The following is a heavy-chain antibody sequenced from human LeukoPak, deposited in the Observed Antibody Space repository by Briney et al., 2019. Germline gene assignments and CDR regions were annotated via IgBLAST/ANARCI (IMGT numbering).Heavy chain of an antibody. CDR2: IRYDGSNK. V-gene: IGHV3-30*02. D-gene: IGHD4-17*01. CDR1: GFTFSSYG. J-gene: IGHJ6*03. Sequence: SGGSLRLSCAASGFTFSSYGMHWVRQAPGKGLEWVAFIRYDGSNKYYADSVKGRFTISRDNSKNTLYLQMNSLRAEDTAVYYCANGRGDDYGDYASSYYYYYMDVWGKGTTVTISS. CDR3: ANGRGDDYGDYASSYYYYYMDV.